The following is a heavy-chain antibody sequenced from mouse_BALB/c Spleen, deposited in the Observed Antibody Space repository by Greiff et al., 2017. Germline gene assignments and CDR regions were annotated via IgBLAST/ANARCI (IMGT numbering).Heavy chain of an antibody. V-gene: IGHV14-3*02. CDR1: GFNITDTY. J-gene: IGHJ4*01. D-gene: IGHD2-2*01. CDR2: IDPANGNT. CDR3: ARNGYDVGSYAMDY. Sequence: EVKLMEPGAELVKPGASVKLSCTASGFNITDTYMHWVKQRPEQGLEWIGRIDPANGNTKYDPKFQGKATITADKSSNTAYLQLSSLTSEDTAVYYCARNGYDVGSYAMDYWGQGTSVTVSS.